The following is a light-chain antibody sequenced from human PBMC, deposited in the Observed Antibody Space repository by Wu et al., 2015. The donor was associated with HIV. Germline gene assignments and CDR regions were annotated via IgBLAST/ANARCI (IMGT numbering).Light chain of an antibody. V-gene: IGKV1-39*01. J-gene: IGKJ2*04. CDR3: QQCYSAPFSNNAPCS. CDR1: QSISTY. Sequence: DIQMTQSPSSLSASIGDRVTIACRASQSISTYLNWYQHKPGIVPKLLIYGATSLGSGVPSRFSGTGSGTQFTLTITSLQPEDVATYYCQQCYSAPFSNNAPCSFGQGTHLEIK. CDR2: GAT.